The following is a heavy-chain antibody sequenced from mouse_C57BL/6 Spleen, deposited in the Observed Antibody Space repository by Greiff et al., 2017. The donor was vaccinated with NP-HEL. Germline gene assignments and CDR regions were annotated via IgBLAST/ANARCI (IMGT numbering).Heavy chain of an antibody. CDR3: ARVSYSDNDHYYFDY. J-gene: IGHJ2*01. CDR2: ISSGSSTI. CDR1: GFTFSDYG. D-gene: IGHD2-4*01. Sequence: EVQLVESGGGLVKPGGSLKLSCAASGFTFSDYGMHWVRQAPEKGLEWVAYISSGSSTIYYADTVKGRFTISRDNAKNTLYLQMTSLRSEDTAMYYCARVSYSDNDHYYFDYWGQGTTLTVSS. V-gene: IGHV5-17*01.